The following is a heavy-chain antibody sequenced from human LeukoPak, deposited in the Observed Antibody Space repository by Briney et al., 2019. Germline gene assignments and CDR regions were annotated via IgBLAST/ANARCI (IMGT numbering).Heavy chain of an antibody. CDR2: VDPEEGET. V-gene: IGHV1-69-2*01. J-gene: IGHJ4*02. Sequence: ASVKISCKASGYTYTDYFIHWVQQAPGKGLEWMGRVDPEEGETFYAEKFQGRVIITADTSTDTVYMELSSLRSEDTAVYYCARQQPYGPFDYWGQGTLVTVSS. CDR3: ARQQPYGPFDY. CDR1: GYTYTDYF. D-gene: IGHD6-13*01.